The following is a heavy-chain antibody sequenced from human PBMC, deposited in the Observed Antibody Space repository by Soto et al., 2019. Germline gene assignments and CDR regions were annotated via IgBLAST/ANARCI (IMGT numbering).Heavy chain of an antibody. Sequence: ASVKVSCKASGYTFTGYYMHWVRQAPGQGLEWMGWINPNSGGTNYAQKFQGRVTMTRDTSISTAYMELSRLRSDDTAVYYCARVRKYCSGGSCYLGSYGPKPFDYCGQGPLVTVSS. CDR1: GYTFTGYY. CDR2: INPNSGGT. CDR3: ARVRKYCSGGSCYLGSYGPKPFDY. J-gene: IGHJ4*02. V-gene: IGHV1-2*02. D-gene: IGHD2-15*01.